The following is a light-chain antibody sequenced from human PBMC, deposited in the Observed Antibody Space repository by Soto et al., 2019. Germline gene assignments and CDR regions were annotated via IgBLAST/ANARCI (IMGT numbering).Light chain of an antibody. V-gene: IGKV1-5*01. J-gene: IGKJ1*01. CDR2: DAS. CDR1: QSISSW. Sequence: DIQMTQSPSTLSASVGDRVTITCRASQSISSWLAWYQQKPGKAPKLLIYDASSLESGVPSRFIGSGSGTEFTLTISSLQPDDFGIYYCQQYNSNWTFGQGTRVEIK. CDR3: QQYNSNWT.